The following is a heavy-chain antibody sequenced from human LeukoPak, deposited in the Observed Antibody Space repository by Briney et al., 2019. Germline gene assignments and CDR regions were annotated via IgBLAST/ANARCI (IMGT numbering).Heavy chain of an antibody. CDR2: IYYTGST. CDR3: ASMNDFWSGYHFDY. Sequence: SSETLSLTCTISGGSISSISYYWGWIRQPPGKGLEWIGSIYYTGSTYYNPSLKSRVTVSVDTSKNQFSLNLRSVTAADTAVYYCASMNDFWSGYHFDYWGQGTLVTVSS. J-gene: IGHJ4*02. V-gene: IGHV4-39*01. CDR1: GGSISSISYY. D-gene: IGHD3-3*01.